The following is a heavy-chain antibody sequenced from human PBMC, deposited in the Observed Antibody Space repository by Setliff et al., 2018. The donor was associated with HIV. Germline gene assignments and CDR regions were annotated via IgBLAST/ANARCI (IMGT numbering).Heavy chain of an antibody. J-gene: IGHJ4*02. CDR2: MYYSGST. Sequence: PSETLSLTCTVSGGSISSSSYYWGWVRQPPGKGLEWIGSMYYSGSTYYTPSLKSRITISLDTSKNQFSLRMRSVTAADTAMYYCARVFVDTAVLRVLEYYFDSWGRGTLVTVSS. D-gene: IGHD5-18*01. V-gene: IGHV4-39*07. CDR1: GGSISSSSYY. CDR3: ARVFVDTAVLRVLEYYFDS.